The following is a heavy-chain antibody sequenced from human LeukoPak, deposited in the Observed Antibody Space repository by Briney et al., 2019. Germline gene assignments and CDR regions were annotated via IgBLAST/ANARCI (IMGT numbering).Heavy chain of an antibody. CDR1: GGSISRYY. V-gene: IGHV4-59*01. CDR2: IYYSGST. J-gene: IGHJ4*02. Sequence: SETLSLTCTVSGGSISRYYWSWIRQPPGKGLEWIGYIYYSGSTNYNPSLKSRVTISVDTSKNQFSLKLSSVTAADTAVYYCARDGYYYDSSGYYGKFDYWGQGTLVTVSS. D-gene: IGHD3-22*01. CDR3: ARDGYYYDSSGYYGKFDY.